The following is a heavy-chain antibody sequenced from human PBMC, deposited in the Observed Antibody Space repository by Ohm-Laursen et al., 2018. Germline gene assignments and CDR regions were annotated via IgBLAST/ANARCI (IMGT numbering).Heavy chain of an antibody. D-gene: IGHD1-26*01. V-gene: IGHV3-33*01. CDR3: ARLLSGSSPEDY. CDR2: IWNDGTKK. J-gene: IGHJ4*02. CDR1: GFSFINHA. Sequence: SLRLSCAASGFSFINHAMHWVRQAPGKGLDWVAVIWNDGTKKFYADSVKGRFTISRDNAKNSLYPQMNSLRPEDTAVYYCARLLSGSSPEDYWGQGTLVTVSS.